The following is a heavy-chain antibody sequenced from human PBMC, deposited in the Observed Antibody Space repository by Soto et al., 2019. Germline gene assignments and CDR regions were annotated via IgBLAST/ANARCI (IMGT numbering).Heavy chain of an antibody. CDR2: ISWEGGSV. V-gene: IGHV3-9*01. CDR3: AKDHDEDFGYDLDYMNY. CDR1: GFNFDDYA. J-gene: IGHJ4*02. D-gene: IGHD5-12*01. Sequence: EVQLVESGGGLVQPGRPLRLSCAASGFNFDDYAMHWVRQAPGKNMEWVSGISWEGGSVGYADSVKGRFTVSRDNAKNSLYLEMNNLRSEDTALYYCAKDHDEDFGYDLDYMNYWGQGTLVTVSS.